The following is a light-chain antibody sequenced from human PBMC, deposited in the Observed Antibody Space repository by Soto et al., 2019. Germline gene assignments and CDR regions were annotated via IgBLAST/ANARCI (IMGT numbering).Light chain of an antibody. Sequence: DIQMTQSPSSLSASVGDRVTITCQASQDISNYLNWYQQKPGKAPKLLIYDASNLETGVPSRFSGSGSGTGFTFTISTLQPEDMASYDCQQYDNLPLTFGGGTKVEIK. CDR3: QQYDNLPLT. CDR1: QDISNY. V-gene: IGKV1-33*01. J-gene: IGKJ4*01. CDR2: DAS.